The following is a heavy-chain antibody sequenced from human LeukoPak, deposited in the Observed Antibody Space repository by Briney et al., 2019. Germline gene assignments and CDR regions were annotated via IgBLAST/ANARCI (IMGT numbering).Heavy chain of an antibody. CDR2: IKRDGSEK. J-gene: IGHJ4*02. CDR1: GFTFNSYW. CDR3: ARGPNSNWSGLDF. Sequence: PGGSLRLSCAASGFTFNSYWMNWVRQAPGKGLEWVANIKRDGSEKYYVDSVKGRFTVSRDNAKNTLYLQVNNLRAEDTAVYYCARGPNSNWSGLDFWGQGTLLTVSS. V-gene: IGHV3-7*01. D-gene: IGHD6-6*01.